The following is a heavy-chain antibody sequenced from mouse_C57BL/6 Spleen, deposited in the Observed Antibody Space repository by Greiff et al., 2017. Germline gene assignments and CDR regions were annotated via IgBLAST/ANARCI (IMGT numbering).Heavy chain of an antibody. J-gene: IGHJ1*03. V-gene: IGHV5-4*01. CDR3: ARDALRSYFDV. Sequence: EVMLVESGGGLVKPGGSLKLSCAASGFTFSSYAMSWVRQTPEKRLEWVATISDGGSYTYYPDNVKGRFTISRDNAKNNLYLQMSHLKSEDTAMYYCARDALRSYFDVWGTGTTVTVSS. CDR2: ISDGGSYT. CDR1: GFTFSSYA. D-gene: IGHD1-1*01.